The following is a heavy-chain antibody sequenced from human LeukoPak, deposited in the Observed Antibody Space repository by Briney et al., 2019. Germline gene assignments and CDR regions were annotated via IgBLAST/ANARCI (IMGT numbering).Heavy chain of an antibody. D-gene: IGHD6-6*01. CDR1: GGSINNYY. CDR2: IYYRGST. J-gene: IGHJ4*02. CDR3: ARCPYSSSTLFDF. Sequence: SETLSLTCTVSGGSINNYYWSWIRQPPGKGLEWIGYIYYRGSTSYNPSLKSRVTISVDTSKNQFSLKLIPVTAADTAVYYCARCPYSSSTLFDFWGQGTLVTVSS. V-gene: IGHV4-59*01.